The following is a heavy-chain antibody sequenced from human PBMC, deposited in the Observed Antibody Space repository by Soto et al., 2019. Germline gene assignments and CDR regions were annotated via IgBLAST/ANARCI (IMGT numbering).Heavy chain of an antibody. J-gene: IGHJ6*02. CDR3: TTGSVEGV. V-gene: IGHV3-15*07. CDR2: IKTNTEGGTT. D-gene: IGHD2-15*01. CDR1: GLIISNAW. Sequence: GALRLSCAASGLIISNAWMNWVRQAPGKGLEWVGRIKTNTEGGTTDYAAAVKGRFTVSRDDSKNTLYLQMNSLKTEDTAVYYCTTGSVEGVWGQGTTVTVSS.